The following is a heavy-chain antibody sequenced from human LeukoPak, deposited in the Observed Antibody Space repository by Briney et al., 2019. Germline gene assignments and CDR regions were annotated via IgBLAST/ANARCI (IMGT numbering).Heavy chain of an antibody. V-gene: IGHV3-33*01. D-gene: IGHD5-12*01. J-gene: IGHJ6*04. Sequence: GGSLRLSCAASGFTFSSYGMHWVRQAPGKGLEWVAVIWYDGSNKYYADSVKGRFTISRDNSKNTLYLQMNSLRAEDTAVYYCARDTIVATIPYYYYGMDVWAKGPRSPSPQ. CDR1: GFTFSSYG. CDR2: IWYDGSNK. CDR3: ARDTIVATIPYYYYGMDV.